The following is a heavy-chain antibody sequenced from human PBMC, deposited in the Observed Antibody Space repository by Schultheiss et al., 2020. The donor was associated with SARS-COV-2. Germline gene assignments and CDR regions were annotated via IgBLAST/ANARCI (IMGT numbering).Heavy chain of an antibody. CDR3: ARDTKITIFYSAPHYGMDV. D-gene: IGHD3-9*01. J-gene: IGHJ6*02. Sequence: GGSLRLSCAASGFTFSSYSMNWVRQAPGKGLEWVSYISSSSSTIYYADSVKGRFTISRDNAKNSLYLQMNSLRAEDTAVYYCARDTKITIFYSAPHYGMDVWGQGTTVTVSS. CDR2: ISSSSSTI. V-gene: IGHV3-48*04. CDR1: GFTFSSYS.